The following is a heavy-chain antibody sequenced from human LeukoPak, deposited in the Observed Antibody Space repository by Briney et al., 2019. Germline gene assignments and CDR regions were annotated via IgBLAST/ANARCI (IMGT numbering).Heavy chain of an antibody. J-gene: IGHJ4*02. D-gene: IGHD6-25*01. CDR1: GFTFSSYG. CDR2: ISYDGSNK. CDR3: ARGGRLEYYFDY. V-gene: IGHV3-30*03. Sequence: GGSLRLSCAASGFTFSSYGMHWVRQAPGKGLEWVAVISYDGSNKYYADSVKGRFTISRDNSKNTLYLQMNSLRAEDTAVYYCARGGRLEYYFDYWGQGTLVTVSS.